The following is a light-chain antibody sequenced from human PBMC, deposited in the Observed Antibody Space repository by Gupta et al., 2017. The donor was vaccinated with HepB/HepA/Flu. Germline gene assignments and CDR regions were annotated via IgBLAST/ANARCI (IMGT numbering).Light chain of an antibody. CDR3: QQTDSNPTIT. CDR1: QSISSY. J-gene: IGKJ4*01. V-gene: IGKV1-39*01. CDR2: AAS. Sequence: DIQMTQSPSSLSASVGDRVTITCRASQSISSYLNWYQQKPGKAPKLLIYAASSLQSGVTSRFSGSGYGTDFTLTISSRQPEDFASYYCQQTDSNPTITFGGGTKVEIK.